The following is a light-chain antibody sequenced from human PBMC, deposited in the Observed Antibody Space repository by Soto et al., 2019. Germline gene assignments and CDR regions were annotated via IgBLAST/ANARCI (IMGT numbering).Light chain of an antibody. CDR3: LQHNTYPYT. CDR2: AAS. V-gene: IGKV1-17*01. Sequence: DIQMTQSPSSLSASVGDRVTITCRASQGISNLLGWFQHKPGKAPKPLIYAASSLQGGVPSRFSGSGSGTEFTLTITGLQPEDLADYYCLQHNTYPYTCGQGTKVEIK. CDR1: QGISNL. J-gene: IGKJ2*01.